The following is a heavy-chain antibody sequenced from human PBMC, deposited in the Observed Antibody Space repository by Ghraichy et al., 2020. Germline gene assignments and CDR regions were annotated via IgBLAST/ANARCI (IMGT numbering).Heavy chain of an antibody. CDR2: ICDSGNT. CDR3: AGYIEGGGVRGY. D-gene: IGHD6-13*01. CDR1: GGSMSSVH. J-gene: IGHJ4*02. Sequence: SETLSLTCTVSGGSMSSVHWSWIRQPPGKGLEWIGYICDSGNTNYNPSLKSRVTISVDTSKNQFSLKLSSVTAADTAVYYCAGYIEGGGVRGYWGQGTLVTVSS. V-gene: IGHV4-59*01.